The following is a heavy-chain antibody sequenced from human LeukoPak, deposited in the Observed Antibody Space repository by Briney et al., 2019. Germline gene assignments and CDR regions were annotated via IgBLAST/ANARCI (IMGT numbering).Heavy chain of an antibody. CDR3: ARNKFSKYYHMDV. J-gene: IGHJ6*03. CDR2: IYSGGGT. V-gene: IGHV3-53*01. Sequence: GGSLRLSCAASGFTISTNYMNWVRQAPGEGLEWVSIIYSGGGTFYADSVKGRFTISRDNSKNTLYLQLNSLRAEDTAVYYCARNKFSKYYHMDVWGKGTTVTVSS. CDR1: GFTISTNY.